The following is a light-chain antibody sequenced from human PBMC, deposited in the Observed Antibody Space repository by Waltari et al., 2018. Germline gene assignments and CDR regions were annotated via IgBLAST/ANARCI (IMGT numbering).Light chain of an antibody. J-gene: IGKJ4*01. CDR1: QSVSYSFNNKNY. V-gene: IGKV4-1*01. CDR3: QQYYSSPLT. CDR2: WAS. Sequence: DIVLTQSPDSLALSLGERATINCKSSQSVSYSFNNKNYLAWYQQKPGQPPNLLIYWASTRQSGVPDRFGGSGSGTDFTLTITTLQAEDVAVYYCQQYYSSPLTFGGGTKVEIK.